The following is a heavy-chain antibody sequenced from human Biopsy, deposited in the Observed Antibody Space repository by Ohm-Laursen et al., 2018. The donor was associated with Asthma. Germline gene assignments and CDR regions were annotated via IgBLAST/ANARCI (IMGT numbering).Heavy chain of an antibody. Sequence: LSLTCAAPGFTFSSYAMSWVRQAPGKGLEWVSYISSSSSTIYYADSVKGRFTISRDNAKNSLYLQMNSLRDEDTAVYYCARMITIFGVVSRGMDVWGQGTTVTVSS. J-gene: IGHJ6*02. V-gene: IGHV3-48*02. CDR3: ARMITIFGVVSRGMDV. CDR2: ISSSSSTI. D-gene: IGHD3-3*01. CDR1: GFTFSSYA.